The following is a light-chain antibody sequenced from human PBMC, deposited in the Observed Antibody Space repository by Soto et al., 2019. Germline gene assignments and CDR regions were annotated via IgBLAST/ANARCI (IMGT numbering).Light chain of an antibody. CDR3: CSYAGGYTFV. Sequence: QSVLTQPRSVSGSPGQSVTISCTGTSNEVGDYDYVSWYQQYPGKAPKLIIYDVNKRPSGVPDRFSGSKSGNTASLTISALQAEDEADYYCCSYAGGYTFVLGTGTKVTVL. J-gene: IGLJ1*01. CDR1: SNEVGDYDY. V-gene: IGLV2-11*01. CDR2: DVN.